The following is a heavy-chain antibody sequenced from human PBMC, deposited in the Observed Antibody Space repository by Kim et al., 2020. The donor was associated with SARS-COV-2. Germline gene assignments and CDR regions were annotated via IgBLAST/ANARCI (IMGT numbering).Heavy chain of an antibody. CDR1: GFTFSSYA. D-gene: IGHD3-22*01. V-gene: IGHV3-33*06. CDR3: AKDPSYYDSSWYFDL. J-gene: IGHJ2*01. Sequence: GGSLRLSCAASGFTFSSYAMHWVRQAPGKGLEWVAVIWYDGSNKYYADSVKGRFTISRDNSKNTLYLQMNSLRAEDTAVYYCAKDPSYYDSSWYFDLWGRGTLVTVSS. CDR2: IWYDGSNK.